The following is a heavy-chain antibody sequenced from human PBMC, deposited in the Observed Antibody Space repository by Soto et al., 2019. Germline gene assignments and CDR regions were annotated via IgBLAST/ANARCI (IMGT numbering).Heavy chain of an antibody. CDR1: GYTLTELS. V-gene: IGHV1-24*01. CDR3: ATEVRSSNQSEH. Sequence: ASVKVSCKVSGYTLTELSIHWVRQAPGEGLEWMGGFDLENGETIYAQRFQGRVTMTEESSADTPYMELSSLRSEDTAVYYCATEVRSSNQSEHWGQGTMVTVSS. CDR2: FDLENGET. J-gene: IGHJ4*02. D-gene: IGHD6-13*01.